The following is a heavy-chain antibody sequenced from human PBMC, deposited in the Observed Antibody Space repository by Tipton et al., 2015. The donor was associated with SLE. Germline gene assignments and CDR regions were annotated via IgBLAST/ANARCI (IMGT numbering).Heavy chain of an antibody. Sequence: SLRLSCAASEFTFSYYWMSWVRQAPGKGLEWVANIKQDGSEKYYVDSVKGRFTVSRDNAKNSLYLQMNSLRVEDTAEYFCARDCSTTSCYRGGFDPWGQGTLVTVSS. CDR3: ARDCSTTSCYRGGFDP. CDR2: IKQDGSEK. CDR1: EFTFSYYW. V-gene: IGHV3-7*04. J-gene: IGHJ5*02. D-gene: IGHD2-2*02.